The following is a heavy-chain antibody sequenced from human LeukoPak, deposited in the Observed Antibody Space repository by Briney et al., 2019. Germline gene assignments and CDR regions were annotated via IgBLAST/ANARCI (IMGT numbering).Heavy chain of an antibody. CDR1: GYTFTGYY. J-gene: IGHJ4*02. Sequence: ASVKVSCKASGYTFTGYYMHWVRQAPGQGLEWMGWINPNSGGTNYAQKFQGRVTMPRDTSVSTAYMELSRLRSDDTAVYYCATVYSSSWYGPLKWGRGTLVTVSS. V-gene: IGHV1-2*02. CDR2: INPNSGGT. D-gene: IGHD6-13*01. CDR3: ATVYSSSWYGPLK.